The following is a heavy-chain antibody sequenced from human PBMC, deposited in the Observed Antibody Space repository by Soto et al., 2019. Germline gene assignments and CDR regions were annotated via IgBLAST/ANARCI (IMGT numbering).Heavy chain of an antibody. Sequence: LSLTCAASGFTFDDYAMHWVRQAPGKGLEWVSGISWNSGSIGYADSVKGRFTISRDNAKNSLYLQMNSLRAEDTALYYCAKDMGTGYFDAFDIWGQGTMVTVSS. CDR3: AKDMGTGYFDAFDI. CDR2: ISWNSGSI. V-gene: IGHV3-9*01. D-gene: IGHD3-9*01. J-gene: IGHJ3*02. CDR1: GFTFDDYA.